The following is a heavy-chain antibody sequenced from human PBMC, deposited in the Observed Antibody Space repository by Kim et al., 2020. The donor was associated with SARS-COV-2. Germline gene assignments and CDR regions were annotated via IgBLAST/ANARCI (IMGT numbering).Heavy chain of an antibody. J-gene: IGHJ4*02. Sequence: YYADSVKGRFTISRDNSKNTLYLQMHSLRAEDTAVYYCARLYSYRQGTDYWGQGTLVTVSS. V-gene: IGHV3-53*01. D-gene: IGHD5-18*01. CDR3: ARLYSYRQGTDY.